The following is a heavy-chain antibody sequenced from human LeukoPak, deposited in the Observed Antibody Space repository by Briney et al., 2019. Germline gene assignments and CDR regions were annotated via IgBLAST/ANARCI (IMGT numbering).Heavy chain of an antibody. Sequence: HSGGPLRLSCAASGFTFNTHEMNGVRQAPGKGLEGVSYITGSGSAIYYAASVKGRFTISRDKAKNSLYLQMNSLRAEDTAVYYCARVSSTRYNFDYWGQGALVTVSS. V-gene: IGHV3-48*03. CDR2: ITGSGSAI. D-gene: IGHD5-18*01. CDR1: GFTFNTHE. J-gene: IGHJ4*02. CDR3: ARVSSTRYNFDY.